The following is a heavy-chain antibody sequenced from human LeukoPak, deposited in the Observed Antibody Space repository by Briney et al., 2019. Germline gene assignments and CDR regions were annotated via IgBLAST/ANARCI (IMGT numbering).Heavy chain of an antibody. CDR3: ARSKPEYCSGGNCYAPFDY. J-gene: IGHJ4*02. D-gene: IGHD2-15*01. CDR1: GASFSGYY. Sequence: SETLSLTCAVYGASFSGYYWSWIRQPPGKGLEWIGEINQSGSTTYTPSLKSRVTISVDTSKSQLSLKLSSVTATDAAVYYCARSKPEYCSGGNCYAPFDYWGQGTLVTVSS. CDR2: INQSGST. V-gene: IGHV4-34*01.